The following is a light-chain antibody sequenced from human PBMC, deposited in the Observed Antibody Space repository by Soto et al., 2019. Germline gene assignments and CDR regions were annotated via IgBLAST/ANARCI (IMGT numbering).Light chain of an antibody. Sequence: DIQLTQSPSFLSASVGDRVTITCRASQDISSYLAWYQHKPGKAPNLLIYAASTLQGGVPARFSGSGSGTELTLTISSPQPEDFATYYSQQLNIDPPCTVGQGTELEI. CDR2: AAS. V-gene: IGKV1-9*01. CDR3: QQLNIDPPCT. CDR1: QDISSY. J-gene: IGKJ2*02.